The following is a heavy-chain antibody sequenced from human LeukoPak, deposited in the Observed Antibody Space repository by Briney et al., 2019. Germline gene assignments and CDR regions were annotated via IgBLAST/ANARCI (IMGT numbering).Heavy chain of an antibody. V-gene: IGHV3-30*18. CDR1: GFTFSSYG. CDR2: ISYDGSNK. J-gene: IGHJ4*02. Sequence: PGGSLRLSCAASGFTFSSYGMHWVRQAPGKGLEWVAVISYDGSNKYYADSVKGRFTISRDNSKNTLYLQMNSLRAEDTAVYYCAKGVQRLVGWKYFDYWGQGTLVTVSS. CDR3: AKGVQRLVGWKYFDY. D-gene: IGHD6-13*01.